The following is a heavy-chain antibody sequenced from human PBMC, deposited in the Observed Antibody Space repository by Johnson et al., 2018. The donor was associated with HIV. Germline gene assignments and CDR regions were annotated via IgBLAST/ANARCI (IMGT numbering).Heavy chain of an antibody. CDR3: SNSHDAFDI. CDR2: IYSGGST. Sequence: EVQLVESGGVVVQPGGSLRLSCVASGFTFDDYAMHWVRQAPGKGLEWVSVIYSGGSTYYADSVKGRFTISRDNSKNTLYLQMNSLKTEDTAVYYCSNSHDAFDIWGQGTMVTVSS. V-gene: IGHV3-43*01. CDR1: GFTFDDYA. J-gene: IGHJ3*02.